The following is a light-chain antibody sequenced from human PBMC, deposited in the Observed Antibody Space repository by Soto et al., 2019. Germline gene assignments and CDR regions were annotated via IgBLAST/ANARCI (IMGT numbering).Light chain of an antibody. CDR2: EVS. Sequence: QSALTQPPSVSGSPGQSVTIPCTGTRSAIGDYNRVSWYQQAPGTAPKVMIYEVSNRPSGVPDRFSGSKSDNTASLTISGLQAEDEAEYYCASYTTTITRFVFGTGTKLTVL. CDR3: ASYTTTITRFV. CDR1: RSAIGDYNR. V-gene: IGLV2-18*02. J-gene: IGLJ1*01.